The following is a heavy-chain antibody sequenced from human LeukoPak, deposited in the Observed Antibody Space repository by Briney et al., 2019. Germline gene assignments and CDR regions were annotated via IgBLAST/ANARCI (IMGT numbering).Heavy chain of an antibody. D-gene: IGHD1-14*01. CDR3: GKGSGLYFFDY. CDR1: GFTFSSYG. J-gene: IGHJ4*02. V-gene: IGHV3-33*06. Sequence: GGSLRLSCAASGFTFSSYGMHWVRQAPGKGLEWVAVIWFDGSNKYYADSVKGRFTISRDNSKNTLYLQMNSLRAEDTAVYYGGKGSGLYFFDYWGQGTLVTVSS. CDR2: IWFDGSNK.